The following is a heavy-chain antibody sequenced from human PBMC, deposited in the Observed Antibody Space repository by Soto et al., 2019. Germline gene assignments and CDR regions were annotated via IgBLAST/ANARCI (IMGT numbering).Heavy chain of an antibody. CDR2: ISSSGVNT. CDR1: GFSFSTYA. CDR3: AKRPTSTGFGDPFDV. J-gene: IGHJ3*01. D-gene: IGHD3-10*01. Sequence: EVQLLESGGDLVQPGGSLRLSCAASGFSFSTYAMSWVRQAPGKGLEWVSTISSSGVNTYYTDSVKGRFTISRDNSKDTLYLQMNSPRAEDTAIYYCAKRPTSTGFGDPFDVWGQGTMVTVSS. V-gene: IGHV3-23*01.